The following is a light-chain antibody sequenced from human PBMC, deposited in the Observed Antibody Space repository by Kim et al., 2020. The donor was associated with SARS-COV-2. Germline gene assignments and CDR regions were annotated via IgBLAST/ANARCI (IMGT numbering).Light chain of an antibody. V-gene: IGKV2-28*01. CDR1: QSLLHSNGYNY. J-gene: IGKJ4*01. Sequence: DIVMTQSPISLPVTSGEPASISCRSSQSLLHSNGYNYLDWYLQKPGQSPQLLIFLGSNRASGVPDRFSGSGSGTDFTLKITRVEAEDVGVYYCMQAVQMPHTFGGGTKLEI. CDR3: MQAVQMPHT. CDR2: LGS.